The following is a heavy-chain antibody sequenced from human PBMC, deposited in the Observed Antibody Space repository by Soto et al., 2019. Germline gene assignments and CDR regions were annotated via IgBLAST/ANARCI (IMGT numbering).Heavy chain of an antibody. Sequence: QVPLVQSGAEVKKPGASVKVSCKASAYTFTSYGISWVRQAPGQGLEWMGWISAYNGNTNYAQKLQGRVTMTTDTSTSTAYMELRSLRSDDTAVYYCARDIYGYSSGWLNWFDPWGQGTLVTVSS. CDR2: ISAYNGNT. J-gene: IGHJ5*02. CDR1: AYTFTSYG. CDR3: ARDIYGYSSGWLNWFDP. V-gene: IGHV1-18*01. D-gene: IGHD6-19*01.